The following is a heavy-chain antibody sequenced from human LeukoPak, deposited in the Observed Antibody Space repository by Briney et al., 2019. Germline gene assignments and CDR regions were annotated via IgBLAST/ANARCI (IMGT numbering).Heavy chain of an antibody. Sequence: GGSLRRSCAASGFTFSSYGMHWVRQAPGKGREGVAVIWYDGSNKYYADSVKCRFTISRDNYKNTLYLQMNSLRAEDTAVYYCAKEAMVVTLDYWGQGTLVTVSS. V-gene: IGHV3-33*06. J-gene: IGHJ4*02. CDR2: IWYDGSNK. D-gene: IGHD4-23*01. CDR1: GFTFSSYG. CDR3: AKEAMVVTLDY.